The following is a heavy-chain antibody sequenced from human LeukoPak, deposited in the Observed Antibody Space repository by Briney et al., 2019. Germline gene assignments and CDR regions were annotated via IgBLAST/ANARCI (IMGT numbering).Heavy chain of an antibody. CDR1: DGSISSRSHY. V-gene: IGHV4-39*01. Sequence: SETLSLTCSASDGSISSRSHYWGWIRQSPGKGLEWIGSIYYSGTTFYNPSLQSRVSISVDTSRNEFSLRLNSVTAADTAVYYCARRNDYDFWSGNQYDYWGLGTLVTVSS. CDR2: IYYSGTT. D-gene: IGHD3-3*01. CDR3: ARRNDYDFWSGNQYDY. J-gene: IGHJ4*02.